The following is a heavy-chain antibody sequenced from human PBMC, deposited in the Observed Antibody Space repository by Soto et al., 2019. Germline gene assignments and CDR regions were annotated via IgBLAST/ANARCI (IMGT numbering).Heavy chain of an antibody. CDR2: TYYRSKWYN. V-gene: IGHV6-1*01. CDR3: ARGTTIAVAGSIPFDY. J-gene: IGHJ4*02. CDR1: GDSVSSNSAA. D-gene: IGHD6-19*01. Sequence: QVQLQQSGPGLVKPSQTLSLTCAISGDSVSSNSAAWNWIRQSPSRGLEWLGRTYYRSKWYNDYAVSVKSRITLNPDTSKNQFSLQLNSVTPEDTAVYYCARGTTIAVAGSIPFDYWGQGTLVTVSS.